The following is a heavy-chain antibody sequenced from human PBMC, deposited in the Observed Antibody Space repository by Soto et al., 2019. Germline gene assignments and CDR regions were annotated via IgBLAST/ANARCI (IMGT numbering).Heavy chain of an antibody. CDR1: GYTSTSYY. CDR2: INPSGGST. Sequence: ASVKVSCKASGYTSTSYYMHWVRQAPGQGLEWMGIINPSGGSTSYAQKFQGRVTMTRDTSTSTVYMELSSLRSEDTAVYYCARDQGYDSSGYYSDYWGQGTLVTVSS. D-gene: IGHD3-22*01. V-gene: IGHV1-46*01. CDR3: ARDQGYDSSGYYSDY. J-gene: IGHJ4*02.